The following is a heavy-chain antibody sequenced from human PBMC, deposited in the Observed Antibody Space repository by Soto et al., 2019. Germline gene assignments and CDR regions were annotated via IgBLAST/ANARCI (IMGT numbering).Heavy chain of an antibody. V-gene: IGHV2-70*11. CDR3: ARMLCTNGVCSNFDY. D-gene: IGHD2-8*01. J-gene: IGHJ4*02. Sequence: SGPTLVKPTQTLTLTCTFSGFSLSTSGMCVSWIRQPPGKALEWLARIDWDDDKYYSTSLKTRLTISKDTSKNQVVLTMTNMDPVDTATYYCARMLCTNGVCSNFDYWGQGTLVTVSS. CDR2: IDWDDDK. CDR1: GFSLSTSGMC.